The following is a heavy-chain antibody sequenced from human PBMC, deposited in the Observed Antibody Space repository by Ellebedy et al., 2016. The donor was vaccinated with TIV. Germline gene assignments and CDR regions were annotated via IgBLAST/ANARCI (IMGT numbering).Heavy chain of an antibody. Sequence: PGGSLRLSCAASGFTFSSYAMSWVRQAPGKGLEWVSGISGSDGSTNYADSVKGRFTISRDNSRNTLYLQINSLRAEDTAVYYCAKDWMYFYASGRHINEAVTGPYYFDYWGQGTLVTVSS. CDR2: ISGSDGST. CDR1: GFTFSSYA. D-gene: IGHD3-10*01. V-gene: IGHV3-23*01. J-gene: IGHJ4*02. CDR3: AKDWMYFYASGRHINEAVTGPYYFDY.